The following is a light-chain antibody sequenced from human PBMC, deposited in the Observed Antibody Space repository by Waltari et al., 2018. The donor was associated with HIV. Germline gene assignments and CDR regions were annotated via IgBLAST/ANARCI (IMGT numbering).Light chain of an antibody. V-gene: IGKV4-1*01. CDR2: WAS. CDR1: QSVLLPSNKKSY. Sequence: DIVMTQSPDSLAVALGERGTISCKSSQSVLLPSNKKSYLTWYQQKPGQPRKWRFYWASIRESGVPDRFSGGGSGTDFTLTISILQAGDVALYYCQQYYSSAPTFGGGTKVEIK. J-gene: IGKJ4*01. CDR3: QQYYSSAPT.